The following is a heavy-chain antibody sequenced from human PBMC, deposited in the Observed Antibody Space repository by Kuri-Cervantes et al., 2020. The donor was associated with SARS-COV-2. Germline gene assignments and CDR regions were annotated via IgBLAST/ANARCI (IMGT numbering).Heavy chain of an antibody. CDR1: GFTFSSYA. CDR3: ARTIYYDFWSGYSPAARGMDV. Sequence: GESLKISCAASGFTFSSYAMSWVRQAPGKGLEWVSAISGSGGSTYYADSVKGRFTISRDNSKNTLYLQMNSLRAEDTAVYYCARTIYYDFWSGYSPAARGMDVWGQGTTVTVSS. D-gene: IGHD3-3*01. V-gene: IGHV3-23*01. J-gene: IGHJ6*02. CDR2: ISGSGGST.